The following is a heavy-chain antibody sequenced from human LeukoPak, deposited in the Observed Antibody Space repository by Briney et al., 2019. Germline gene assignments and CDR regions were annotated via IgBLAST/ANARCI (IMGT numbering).Heavy chain of an antibody. Sequence: SETLSLTCAVSGGSISSSNWWSWVRQPPGKGLEWIGEIYHSGSTSYNPSLKSRVTISVDKSKNQFSLKLSSVTAADTAVYYCAREGVDTAMDYYYYYYMDVWGKGTTVTVSS. J-gene: IGHJ6*03. CDR2: IYHSGST. V-gene: IGHV4-4*02. CDR1: GGSISSSNW. CDR3: AREGVDTAMDYYYYYYMDV. D-gene: IGHD5-18*01.